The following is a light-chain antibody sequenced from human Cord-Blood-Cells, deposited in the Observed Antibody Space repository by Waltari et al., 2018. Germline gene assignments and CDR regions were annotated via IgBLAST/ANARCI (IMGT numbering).Light chain of an antibody. J-gene: IGLJ1*01. V-gene: IGLV2-14*01. CDR3: SSYTSSSTYV. CDR2: DVS. Sequence: QSVLTHPASVSASTVQSLTIPCTGTCSDVGGYNPVSRYQRHPGKAPKLLIYDVSNRPSGVSNRFSGSNAGNTASLTISGLQAEDEADYYCSSYTSSSTYVFGTGTKVTVL. CDR1: CSDVGGYNP.